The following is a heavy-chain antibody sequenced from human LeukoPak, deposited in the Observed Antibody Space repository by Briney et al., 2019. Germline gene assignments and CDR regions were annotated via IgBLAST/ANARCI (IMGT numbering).Heavy chain of an antibody. D-gene: IGHD6-13*01. Sequence: QPGGSLRLSCAASRFTFSIYAIQCARQAPGKGLEWVAVISYDGSNEYYADSVKGRFTISRDNSKNTLYLQMNNLRAEDTAVYYCAKGGLGTAGLGYWGQGTLVTASS. CDR2: ISYDGSNE. CDR1: RFTFSIYA. J-gene: IGHJ4*02. CDR3: AKGGLGTAGLGY. V-gene: IGHV3-30-3*01.